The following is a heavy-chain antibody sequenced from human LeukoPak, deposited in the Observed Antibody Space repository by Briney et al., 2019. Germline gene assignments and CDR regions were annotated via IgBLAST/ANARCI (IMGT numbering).Heavy chain of an antibody. CDR2: IYNSGST. CDR3: ARVDGYNYFDY. J-gene: IGHJ4*02. D-gene: IGHD5-24*01. Sequence: SETLSLTCTVSGGSISSYYWSWIRQPPGKGLEWIGNIYNSGSTNYNPSLKSRVTISVDTSKNQFSLKLSSVTAADTAVYYCARVDGYNYFDYWGQGTLVTASS. V-gene: IGHV4-59*12. CDR1: GGSISSYY.